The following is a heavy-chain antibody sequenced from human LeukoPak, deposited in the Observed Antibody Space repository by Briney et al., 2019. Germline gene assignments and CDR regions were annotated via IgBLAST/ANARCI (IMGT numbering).Heavy chain of an antibody. D-gene: IGHD3-22*01. V-gene: IGHV3-30*18. CDR1: GFTLSSYS. CDR3: AKGDLRSLYYHDSIHDY. J-gene: IGHJ4*02. CDR2: ISYDGSNK. Sequence: GGSLRLSCAASGFTLSSYSIHWVRQAPGKGLEWVAVISYDGSNKYYADSVKGRFTISRDNSKNTLYLEMNSLRTEDTAVYYCAKGDLRSLYYHDSIHDYWGQGTLVTVSS.